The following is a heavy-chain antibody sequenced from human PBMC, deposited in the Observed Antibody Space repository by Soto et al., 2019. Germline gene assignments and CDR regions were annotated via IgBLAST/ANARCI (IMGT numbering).Heavy chain of an antibody. CDR1: GGSISSGGYY. CDR2: IYYSGST. V-gene: IGHV4-31*03. D-gene: IGHD3-9*01. J-gene: IGHJ6*02. CDR3: ARRAEYYDILTGYYYYYGMDV. Sequence: SETLSLTCTVSGGSISSGGYYWSWIRQHPGKGLEWIGYIYYSGSTYYNPSLKSRVTISVDTSKNQFSLKLSSVTAADTAVYYCARRAEYYDILTGYYYYYGMDVWGQGTTVTVS.